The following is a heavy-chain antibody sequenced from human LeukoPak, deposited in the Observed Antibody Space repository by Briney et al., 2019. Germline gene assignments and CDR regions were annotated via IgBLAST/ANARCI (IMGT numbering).Heavy chain of an antibody. CDR2: IYYSGST. Sequence: PSETLSLTCAVYGGSFSGYYWSWIRQPPGKGLEWIGYIYYSGSTNYNPSLKSRVTISVDTSKNQFSLKLSSVTAADTAVYYCARGSGWYYYWGQGTLVTVSS. D-gene: IGHD6-19*01. CDR1: GGSFSGYY. CDR3: ARGSGWYYY. J-gene: IGHJ4*02. V-gene: IGHV4-59*01.